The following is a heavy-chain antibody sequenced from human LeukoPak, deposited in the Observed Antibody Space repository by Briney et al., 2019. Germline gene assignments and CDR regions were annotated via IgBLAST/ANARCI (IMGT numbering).Heavy chain of an antibody. CDR2: IYYSGST. J-gene: IGHJ5*02. D-gene: IGHD6-13*01. CDR1: GYSISSDNW. CDR3: AKKIAAAAWFDP. V-gene: IGHV4-28*01. Sequence: SDTLSLTCAVYGYSISSDNWWGWIRQPPGKGLEWIGYIYYSGSTYYNPSLKSRVTMSVDTSKNQFSLKLSSVTAVDTAVYYCAKKIAAAAWFDPWGQGTLVTVSS.